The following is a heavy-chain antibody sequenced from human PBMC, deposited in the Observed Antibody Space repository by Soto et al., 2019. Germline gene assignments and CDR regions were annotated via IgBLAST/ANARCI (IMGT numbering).Heavy chain of an antibody. CDR1: GYSFTSTY. CDR2: INPAGGTT. J-gene: IGHJ4*02. CDR3: ALKVVSYYDN. Sequence: QVQLVQSGAEVKKPGASVRISCRASGYSFTSTYVHWVRQAPGQGPEWMGIINPAGGTTYYAQKFHGSLTITSDTSTDTVFMDLNDPTSEDTAVYFCALKVVSYYDNWGQGTLLTVSS. V-gene: IGHV1-46*01.